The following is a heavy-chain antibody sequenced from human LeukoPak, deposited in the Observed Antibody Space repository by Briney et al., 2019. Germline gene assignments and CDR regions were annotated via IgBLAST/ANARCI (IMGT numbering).Heavy chain of an antibody. CDR1: GGSFSGYH. D-gene: IGHD2-15*01. V-gene: IGHV4-34*01. CDR2: INHSGST. Sequence: PSETLSLTCAVYGGSFSGYHWSWIRQPPGKGLEWIGEINHSGSTNYNPSLKSRVTISVDTSKNQFSLKLSSVTAADTAVYYCARGRRMVAATNHDAFDIWGQGTMVTVSS. CDR3: ARGRRMVAATNHDAFDI. J-gene: IGHJ3*02.